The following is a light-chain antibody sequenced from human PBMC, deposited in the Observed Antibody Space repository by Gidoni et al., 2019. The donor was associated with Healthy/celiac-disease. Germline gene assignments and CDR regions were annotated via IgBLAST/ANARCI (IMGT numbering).Light chain of an antibody. V-gene: IGKV3-20*01. J-gene: IGKJ1*01. CDR2: GPS. CDR1: QNLNSNS. CDR3: QQYSSLTWT. Sequence: EIVLTQSPGTLSLSPGERATLSCRASQNLNSNSLAWYQQKPGQAPRLLIDGPSSRATGISARFSGSVSGTDFTLTISRLEPGDSAVYYCQQYSSLTWTFGQXTKVEVK.